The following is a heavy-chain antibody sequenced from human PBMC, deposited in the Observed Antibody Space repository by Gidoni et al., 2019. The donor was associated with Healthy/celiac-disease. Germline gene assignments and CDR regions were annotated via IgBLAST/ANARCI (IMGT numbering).Heavy chain of an antibody. CDR1: GFTCSSYA. Sequence: EVQLLESGGGLVQPGGSLRLYCAASGFTCSSYAMSWVRQAPGKGLEWVSAISGSVGSTYYADSVKGRFTISRDNSKNTLYLQMNSLRAEDTAVYYCAKDWYYDSSGSFDYWGQGTLVTVSS. J-gene: IGHJ4*02. CDR3: AKDWYYDSSGSFDY. V-gene: IGHV3-23*01. CDR2: ISGSVGST. D-gene: IGHD3-22*01.